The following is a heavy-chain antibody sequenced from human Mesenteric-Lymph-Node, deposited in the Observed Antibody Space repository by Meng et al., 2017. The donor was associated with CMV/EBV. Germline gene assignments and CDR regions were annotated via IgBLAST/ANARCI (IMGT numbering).Heavy chain of an antibody. Sequence: SETLSLTCTVSGGSLSTYYWSWIRQPPGKGLEWIGYIYYSGTTNYNPSLKSRVTISKDTSKNQFSLKVNSVTAADTAVYYCARVYSSSGLYYYGMDVWGQGTTVTVSS. CDR3: ARVYSSSGLYYYGMDV. J-gene: IGHJ6*02. D-gene: IGHD6-6*01. V-gene: IGHV4-59*01. CDR1: GGSLSTYY. CDR2: IYYSGTT.